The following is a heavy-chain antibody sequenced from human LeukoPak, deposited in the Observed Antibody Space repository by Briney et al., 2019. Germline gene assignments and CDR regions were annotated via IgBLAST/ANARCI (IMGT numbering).Heavy chain of an antibody. CDR3: AKDRGSGWSFDY. D-gene: IGHD6-25*01. CDR2: ISSDANIK. Sequence: GGSLRLSCAASGFTFRSCAMHWVRQPPGKGLEWVAVISSDANIKHYADSVKGRFTISRDNSKNTLYLQMNSLRAEDTAVYYCAKDRGSGWSFDYWGQGTLVTVSS. J-gene: IGHJ4*02. V-gene: IGHV3-30*18. CDR1: GFTFRSCA.